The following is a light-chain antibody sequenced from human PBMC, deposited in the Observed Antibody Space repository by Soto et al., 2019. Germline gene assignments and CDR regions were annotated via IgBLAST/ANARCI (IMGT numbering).Light chain of an antibody. Sequence: QSALTQPPSVSGSPGQSVTISCTGTSSDVGKYDRVSWYQQPPGTAPKLIIYEVTNRPSGVPARFSGSKSGNTASLTISGLQAEDEADYYCSSYTSTSRYVFGAGTKVPV. CDR1: SSDVGKYDR. CDR2: EVT. CDR3: SSYTSTSRYV. J-gene: IGLJ1*01. V-gene: IGLV2-18*02.